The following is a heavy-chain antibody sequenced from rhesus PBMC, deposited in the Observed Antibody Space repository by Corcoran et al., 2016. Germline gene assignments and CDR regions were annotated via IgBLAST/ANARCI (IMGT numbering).Heavy chain of an antibody. CDR2: SYWDDDN. J-gene: IGHJ4*01. Sequence: QVTLKESGPALVKPTQTLTLTCSFSGFSLTTSGIGVGWIRHPPGKALEWLSPSYWDDDNRYSKRMTSRLNISKDTAKSQVFLTMTNKDTVDTATYYCARSYRSGSRSYYCDYCGQGDMVTV. V-gene: IGHV2-174*01. D-gene: IGHD6-25*01. CDR1: GFSLTTSGIG. CDR3: ARSYRSGSRSYYCDY.